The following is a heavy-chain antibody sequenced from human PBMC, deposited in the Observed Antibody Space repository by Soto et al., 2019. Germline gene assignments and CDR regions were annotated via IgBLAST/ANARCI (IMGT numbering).Heavy chain of an antibody. CDR2: IYYSGST. V-gene: IGHV4-30-4*01. Sequence: SETLSLTCTVSGGPISSGDYYWSWIRQPPGKGLEWIGYIYYSGSTYYNPSLRGRITLSVDTSKNQFSLKLTSVTAADTAVYYCARAVYCTTANCWDDFHYYNIDVWGQGTAVTVSS. D-gene: IGHD2-2*01. CDR3: ARAVYCTTANCWDDFHYYNIDV. J-gene: IGHJ6*02. CDR1: GGPISSGDYY.